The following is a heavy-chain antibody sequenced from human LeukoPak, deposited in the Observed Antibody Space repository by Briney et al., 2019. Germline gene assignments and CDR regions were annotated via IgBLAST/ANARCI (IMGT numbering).Heavy chain of an antibody. Sequence: ASETLSLTCTVSGGSISTNNYYWVWIRQPPGKGLEWIGSIHYTGNTYYSPSLKSRVTMSVDTSKNQFSLKLSSVTAADTAVYYCASSSWYYLFDYWGQGTLVTVSS. J-gene: IGHJ4*02. CDR3: ASSSWYYLFDY. D-gene: IGHD6-13*01. V-gene: IGHV4-39*01. CDR1: GGSISTNNYY. CDR2: IHYTGNT.